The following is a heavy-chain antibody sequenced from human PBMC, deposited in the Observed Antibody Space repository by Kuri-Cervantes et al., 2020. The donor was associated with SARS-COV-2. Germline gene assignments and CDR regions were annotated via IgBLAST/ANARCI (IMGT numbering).Heavy chain of an antibody. J-gene: IGHJ3*02. D-gene: IGHD1-1*01. CDR2: ISGSGGST. CDR3: AKDQYDTDAFDI. CDR1: GFTFGSYA. Sequence: LSLTCAASGFTFGSYAMSWVRQAPGKGLEWVSAISGSGGSTYYADSVKGRFTISRDNSKNTLYLQMNSLRAEDTAVYYCAKDQYDTDAFDIWGQGTMVTVSS. V-gene: IGHV3-23*01.